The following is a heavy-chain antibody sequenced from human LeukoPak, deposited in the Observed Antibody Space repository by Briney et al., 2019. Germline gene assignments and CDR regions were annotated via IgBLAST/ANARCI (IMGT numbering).Heavy chain of an antibody. CDR1: GGPFSGYY. J-gene: IGHJ4*02. D-gene: IGHD6-6*01. Sequence: SETLSLTCTVYGGPFSGYYWSWIRRAPGKGLEWIGEINNTGGTNYNASLKSRVTISADTSKNQFSLRLNSVTAADTAVYYCAESTAPRRLFDYWGQGTLVTVSS. V-gene: IGHV4-34*01. CDR2: INNTGGT. CDR3: AESTAPRRLFDY.